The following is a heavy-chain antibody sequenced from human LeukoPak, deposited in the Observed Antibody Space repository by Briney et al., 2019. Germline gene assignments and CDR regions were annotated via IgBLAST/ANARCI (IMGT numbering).Heavy chain of an antibody. CDR1: GGSISSSSYY. V-gene: IGHV4-39*07. CDR2: IYYSGST. D-gene: IGHD1-26*01. Sequence: SETLSLTCTVSGGSISSSSYYWGWIRQPPGKGLEWIGSIYYSGSTYYNPSLKSRVTISVDTSKNQFSLKLSSVTAADTAVYYCARDLGGSSPWGQGTLVTVSS. J-gene: IGHJ4*02. CDR3: ARDLGGSSP.